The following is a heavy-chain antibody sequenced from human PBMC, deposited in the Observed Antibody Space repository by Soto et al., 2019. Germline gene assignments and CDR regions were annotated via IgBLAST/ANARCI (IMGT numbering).Heavy chain of an antibody. J-gene: IGHJ6*02. Sequence: QVQLVQSGAEVKKPGSSVKVSCKASGGTFSSYAISWVRQAPGQGLEWMGGIIPIFGTANYAQKFQGRVTITAYESTSTAYMELSSLRSEDTAVYYWARGCCRGSDGHYYYGMDVWGQGTTVTVAS. CDR1: GGTFSSYA. CDR2: IIPIFGTA. V-gene: IGHV1-69*12. CDR3: ARGCCRGSDGHYYYGMDV. D-gene: IGHD3-16*01.